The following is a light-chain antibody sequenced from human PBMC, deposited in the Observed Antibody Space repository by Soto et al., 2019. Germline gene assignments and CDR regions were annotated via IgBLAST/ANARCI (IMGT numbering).Light chain of an antibody. CDR2: DVY. V-gene: IGKV3-20*01. CDR3: QPYNSYSEA. J-gene: IGKJ1*01. CDR1: QSISSTY. Sequence: EIGLMPPLGTLSLSPGERATVSCRAGQSISSTYLAWYKQTPGQAPRLLIHDVYNRATGSPDRFSGSGSGTDFTLTISSLQPDDFATYYCQPYNSYSEAFGQGTKV.